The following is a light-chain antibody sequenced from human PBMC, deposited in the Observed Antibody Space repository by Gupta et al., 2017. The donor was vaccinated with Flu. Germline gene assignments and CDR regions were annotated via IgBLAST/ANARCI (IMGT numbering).Light chain of an antibody. CDR2: LGS. CDR3: LQAGLSHRA. CDR1: QSDRDTY. J-gene: IGKJ1*01. Sequence: GTLALPACKTGRFTWRLLQSDRDTYLDWYLQKPGQSPQLLIYLGSSRATGVPDRCSGSGSGTELTLNISRLEPEDFGVYYCLQAGLSHRAFGQGTKVEIK. V-gene: IGKV3-20*01.